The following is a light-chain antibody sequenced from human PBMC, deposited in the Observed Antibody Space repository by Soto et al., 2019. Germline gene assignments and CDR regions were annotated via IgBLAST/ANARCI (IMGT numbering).Light chain of an antibody. CDR2: AAS. V-gene: IGKV1-39*01. CDR3: QQSYSTPPALT. J-gene: IGKJ4*01. CDR1: QSISSY. Sequence: DIQMTQSPSSLSASVGDRVTITCRAIQSISSYLNWYQQKPGKAPKLLIYAASSLQSGVPSRFSGSGSGTDFTLTISSLQPEDFATYYCQQSYSTPPALTFGGGTKVDI.